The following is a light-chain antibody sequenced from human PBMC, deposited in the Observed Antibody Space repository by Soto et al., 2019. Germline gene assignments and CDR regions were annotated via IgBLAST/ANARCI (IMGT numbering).Light chain of an antibody. CDR1: QSVSSSY. J-gene: IGKJ3*01. CDR2: GAS. CDR3: QQYGISPLT. V-gene: IGKV3-20*01. Sequence: IVLTQSPGTLSLSPGERATLSCRASQSVSSSYLAWYQQRPGQAPRLLIYGASSRATGIADRFSGSGSGTDFTLTISRLEPEDFAVYYCQQYGISPLTFGPGTKVDIK.